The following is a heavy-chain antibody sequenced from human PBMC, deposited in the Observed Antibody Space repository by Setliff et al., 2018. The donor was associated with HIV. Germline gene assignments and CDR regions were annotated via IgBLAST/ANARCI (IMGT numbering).Heavy chain of an antibody. CDR1: GYSFTNYW. V-gene: IGHV5-51*01. J-gene: IGHJ4*02. CDR3: ANPISITSGSAFDH. CDR2: IYPGDSDI. Sequence: PGESLKISCKGSGYSFTNYWIGWVRQMPGKGLEWMGIIYPGDSDIQYSTSLQGQVTISADKSTSTAFLQWSSLKASETAMYYCANPISITSGSAFDHWGQGTLVTVSS. D-gene: IGHD2-2*01.